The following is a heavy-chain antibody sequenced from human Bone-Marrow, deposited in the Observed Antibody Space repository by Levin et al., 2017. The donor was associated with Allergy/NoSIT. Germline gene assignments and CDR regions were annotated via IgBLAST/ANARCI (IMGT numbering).Heavy chain of an antibody. V-gene: IGHV3-21*01. CDR3: ARTNSRDGYNYFFDS. J-gene: IGHJ4*02. CDR1: GFTFSSHT. Sequence: GGSLRLSCEASGFTFSSHTMNWVRQAPGKGLEWVSFIRSSNGNVYYADSVRGRFTISRDNAKNSLYLEMHSLRADDTGVYYCARTNSRDGYNYFFDSWGQGSLVTVSS. D-gene: IGHD5-24*01. CDR2: IRSSNGNV.